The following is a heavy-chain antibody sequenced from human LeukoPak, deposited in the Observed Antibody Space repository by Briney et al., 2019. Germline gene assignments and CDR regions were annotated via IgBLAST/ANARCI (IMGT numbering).Heavy chain of an antibody. V-gene: IGHV3-23*01. CDR1: GFTFSSYA. CDR2: ISGSGGST. CDR3: AKYSSSWYFAYFDY. Sequence: GGSLRLSGAASGFTFSSYAMSWVRQAPGKGLEWVSAISGSGGSTYYADSVKGRFTISRDNSKNTLYLQMNSLRAEDTAVYYCAKYSSSWYFAYFDYWGQGTLVTVSS. D-gene: IGHD6-13*01. J-gene: IGHJ4*02.